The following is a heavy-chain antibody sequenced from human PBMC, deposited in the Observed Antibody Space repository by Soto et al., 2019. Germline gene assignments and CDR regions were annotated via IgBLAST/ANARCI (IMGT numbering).Heavy chain of an antibody. D-gene: IGHD4-17*01. V-gene: IGHV3-23*01. CDR2: IRGSGGST. CDR3: AKDAEGVTTWSFDP. Sequence: EVQLLESGGGLVQPGGSLRLSCAASGFTFSSYAMSWVRQAPGKGLEWVSAIRGSGGSTYYADSVKGRFTISGDNSKNALYLQMNSLRGEDTAVYYCAKDAEGVTTWSFDPWGQGTLVTVS. CDR1: GFTFSSYA. J-gene: IGHJ5*02.